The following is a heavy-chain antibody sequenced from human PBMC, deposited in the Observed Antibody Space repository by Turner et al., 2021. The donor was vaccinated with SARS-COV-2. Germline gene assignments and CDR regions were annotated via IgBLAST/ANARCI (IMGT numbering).Heavy chain of an antibody. CDR3: ARDRDEYYDSANWFDP. CDR1: GFPFSSYA. D-gene: IGHD3-22*01. Sequence: QVQLVESGGGVVQPGRSLRLSCAAAGFPFSSYAMHWVRQAPGKGLEWVALISYDGSNKYYADSVKGRFTISRDNSKNTLYLQMNSLRAEDTAVYYCARDRDEYYDSANWFDPWGQGTLVTVSS. J-gene: IGHJ5*02. CDR2: ISYDGSNK. V-gene: IGHV3-30-3*01.